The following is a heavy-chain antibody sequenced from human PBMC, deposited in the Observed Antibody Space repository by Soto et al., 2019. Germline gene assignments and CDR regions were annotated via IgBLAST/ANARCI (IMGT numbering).Heavy chain of an antibody. CDR2: ISWNSGSI. CDR1: GFTFDDDA. J-gene: IGHJ4*02. V-gene: IGHV3-9*01. CDR3: EIGPGWLGSFDY. D-gene: IGHD6-19*01. Sequence: EVQLVESGGGLVQPGRSLRLSCAVSGFTFDDDAIHWVRQAPGKGLEWVSGISWNSGSIGYADSVKGRFTIPRDNAKNSLYLQMNSLSAEDTDLYYCEIGPGWLGSFDYWVQGTLVTVSS.